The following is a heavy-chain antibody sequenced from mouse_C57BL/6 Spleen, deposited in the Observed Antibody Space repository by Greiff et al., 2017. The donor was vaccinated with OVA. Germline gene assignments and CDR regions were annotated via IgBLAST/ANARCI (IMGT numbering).Heavy chain of an antibody. CDR3: AYYYDYDDGHWYFDV. D-gene: IGHD2-4*01. Sequence: QVQLQQPGAELVKPGASVKLSCKASGYTFTSYWMQWVKQRPGQGLEWIGEIDPSDSYTNYNQKFKGKATLTEDTSSSTAYMQLSSLTSEDSAVYYCAYYYDYDDGHWYFDVWGTGTTVTVSS. V-gene: IGHV1-50*01. J-gene: IGHJ1*03. CDR2: IDPSDSYT. CDR1: GYTFTSYW.